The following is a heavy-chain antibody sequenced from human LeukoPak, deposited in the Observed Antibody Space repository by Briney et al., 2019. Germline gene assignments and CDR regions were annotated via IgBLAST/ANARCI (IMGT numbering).Heavy chain of an antibody. Sequence: GGSLRLSCTASGFTFGNYALSWFRQAPGKGLEWVAFIRSKTYRGTTEYAASVKGRFTISRDDSKSIAYLQMNSLKTEDTAVYYCARANSFDSSGYYFDYWGQGTLGTVSS. V-gene: IGHV3-49*03. D-gene: IGHD3-22*01. CDR3: ARANSFDSSGYYFDY. J-gene: IGHJ4*02. CDR1: GFTFGNYA. CDR2: IRSKTYRGTT.